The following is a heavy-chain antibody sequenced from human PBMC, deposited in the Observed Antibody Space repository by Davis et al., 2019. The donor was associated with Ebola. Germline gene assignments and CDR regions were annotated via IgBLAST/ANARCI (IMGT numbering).Heavy chain of an antibody. CDR1: GFSLSTSGMC. Sequence: SGPTLVTPTQTLTLTCTFSGFSLSTSGMCVSWIRQPPGKALEWLALIDWDDDKYYSTSLKTRLTISKDTSKNQVVLTMTNMDPVDTATYYCARVTRLNYCSGGSCSYYYYGMDVWGQGTTVTVSS. CDR2: IDWDDDK. V-gene: IGHV2-70*01. CDR3: ARVTRLNYCSGGSCSYYYYGMDV. D-gene: IGHD2-15*01. J-gene: IGHJ6*02.